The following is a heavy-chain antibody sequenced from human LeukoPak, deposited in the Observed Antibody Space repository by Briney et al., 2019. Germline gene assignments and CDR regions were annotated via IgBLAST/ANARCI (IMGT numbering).Heavy chain of an antibody. V-gene: IGHV4-4*02. CDR3: ARGVIAVAGPIDY. CDR1: GGSISSSNW. CDR2: IYHSGST. Sequence: SETLSLTCAVSGGSISSSNWWSWVRPPPGKGLEWIGEIYHSGSTNYNPSLKSRVTISVDKSKNQFSLKLSSVTAADTAVYYCARGVIAVAGPIDYWGQGTLVTVSS. J-gene: IGHJ4*02. D-gene: IGHD6-19*01.